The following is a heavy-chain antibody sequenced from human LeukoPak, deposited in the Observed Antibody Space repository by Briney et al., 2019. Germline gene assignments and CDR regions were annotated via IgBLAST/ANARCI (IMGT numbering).Heavy chain of an antibody. CDR3: ARDSYYDLLTGYYPYYYYGIDV. V-gene: IGHV4-30-4*01. CDR1: GGSISSIKYF. CDR2: IYYSGSA. D-gene: IGHD3-9*01. Sequence: SETLSLTCTVSGGSISSIKYFWTWVRQPPGKGLEWIGFIYYSGSAYYNPSLAGRVAISLDTSKNQFSLKLHSVTAADTAVYYCARDSYYDLLTGYYPYYYYGIDVWGQGTTVTVSS. J-gene: IGHJ6*02.